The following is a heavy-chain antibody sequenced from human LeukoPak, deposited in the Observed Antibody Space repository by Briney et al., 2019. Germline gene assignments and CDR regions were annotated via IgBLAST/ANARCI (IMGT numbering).Heavy chain of an antibody. CDR2: IGISSGNT. Sequence: GGSLRLSCAASGFTFSSYSMNWVRQAPGKGLEWISYIGISSGNTEYADSVKGRFTISGDKAKNSVYLQMNSLRVEDTAVYYCARDTKYAFDNWGQGTLVTVSS. CDR3: ARDTKYAFDN. CDR1: GFTFSSYS. D-gene: IGHD2-2*01. J-gene: IGHJ4*02. V-gene: IGHV3-48*01.